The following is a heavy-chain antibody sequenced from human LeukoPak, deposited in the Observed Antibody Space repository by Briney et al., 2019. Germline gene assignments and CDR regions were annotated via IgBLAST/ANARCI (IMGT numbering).Heavy chain of an antibody. CDR2: VYYRGDT. J-gene: IGHJ4*02. D-gene: IGHD1-26*01. Sequence: SETLSLTCTVSGGSISSVDYYGAWIRQPPGKGLEWIGSVYYRGDTYYHPSLKSRVTISLDASKNQFSLKLSSVTAADTAVYYRARSTAELPFMYFDYWGQGTLVTVSS. V-gene: IGHV4-39*07. CDR1: GGSISSVDYY. CDR3: ARSTAELPFMYFDY.